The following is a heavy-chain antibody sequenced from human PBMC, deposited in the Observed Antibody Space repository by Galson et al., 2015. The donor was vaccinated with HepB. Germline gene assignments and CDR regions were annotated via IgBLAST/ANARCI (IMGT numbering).Heavy chain of an antibody. D-gene: IGHD3-10*01. J-gene: IGHJ4*02. CDR1: GYTFTDYY. V-gene: IGHV1-2*02. CDR3: ARGSEDNYGSFDY. Sequence: SVKVSCKASGYTFTDYYIHWVRQAPGQRLEWMGWINPNTGDTNYAQKFKGRVTMTRDTSINTAHMELRWLRFDDTAIYYCARGSEDNYGSFDYWGQGTLVTVSS. CDR2: INPNTGDT.